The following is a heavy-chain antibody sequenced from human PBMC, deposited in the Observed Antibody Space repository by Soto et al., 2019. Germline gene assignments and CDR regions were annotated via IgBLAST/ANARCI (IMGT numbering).Heavy chain of an antibody. CDR2: IWYDGSNK. CDR3: TRDTYYGMDV. J-gene: IGHJ6*02. V-gene: IGHV3-33*01. CDR1: GFTFSSYG. Sequence: GGSLRLSCVASGFTFSSYGMHWVRQAPGKGLEWVAVIWYDGSNKYYADSVKGRFTISRDNSKNMVYLQMDSLRAEDTSIYYCTRDTYYGMDVWGQGTTVTVSS.